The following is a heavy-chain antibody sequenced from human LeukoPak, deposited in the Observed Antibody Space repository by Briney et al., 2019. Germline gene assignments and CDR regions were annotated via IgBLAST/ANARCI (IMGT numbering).Heavy chain of an antibody. D-gene: IGHD3/OR15-3a*01. J-gene: IGHJ4*02. CDR3: ARSPERLGQGYLDS. V-gene: IGHV3-30*04. CDR2: ISYHGCNK. CDR1: GFTFSSYS. Sequence: PGGSLRLSCAASGFTFSSYSMHWVRQAPGKGLQWLTLISYHGCNKHYTHSVKGRFIISRDNSKHTLFLKVNSLRTEDTAIYFCARSPERLGQGYLDSWGQGTLVTVSS.